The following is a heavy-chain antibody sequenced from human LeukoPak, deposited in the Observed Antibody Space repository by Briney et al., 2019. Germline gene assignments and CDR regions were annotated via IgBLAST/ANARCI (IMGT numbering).Heavy chain of an antibody. J-gene: IGHJ1*01. CDR1: GFPSNSYG. Sequence: GGSLRLSCAASGFPSNSYGIHWVRQAPGKGLEWVAVIWSDGSDKYYAKSVKGRFTISRDNSKNSLFLQMNSLRAEDTAVYYCAKDAQRGFDYSNSLQNWGQGILVTVSS. D-gene: IGHD4-11*01. CDR2: IWSDGSDK. CDR3: AKDAQRGFDYSNSLQN. V-gene: IGHV3-33*06.